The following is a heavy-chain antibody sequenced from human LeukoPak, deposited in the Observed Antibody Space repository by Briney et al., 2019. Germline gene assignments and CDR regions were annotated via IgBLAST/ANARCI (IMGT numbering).Heavy chain of an antibody. CDR3: ARDVNAIAVAGTDYYGMDV. V-gene: IGHV4-34*01. J-gene: IGHJ6*02. Sequence: SETLSLTCAVYGGSFSGYYWSWIRQPPGKGLEWIGEINHSGSTNYNPSLKSRVTISVDTSKNQFSLKLSSVTAADTAVYYCARDVNAIAVAGTDYYGMDVWGQGPTVTVSS. CDR2: INHSGST. D-gene: IGHD6-19*01. CDR1: GGSFSGYY.